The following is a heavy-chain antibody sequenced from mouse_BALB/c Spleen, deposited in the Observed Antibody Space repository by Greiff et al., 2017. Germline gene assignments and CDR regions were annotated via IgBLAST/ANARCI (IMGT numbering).Heavy chain of an antibody. J-gene: IGHJ2*01. CDR2: IDPANGNT. D-gene: IGHD2-10*01. CDR1: GFNIKDTY. CDR3: ARTYYGNYVDYYFDY. Sequence: VQLKESGAELVKPGASVKLSCTASGFNIKDTYMHWVKQRPEQGLELIGRIDPANGNTKYDPKFQGKATITADTSSNTAYLQLSSLTSEDTAVYYCARTYYGNYVDYYFDYWGQGTTLTVSA. V-gene: IGHV14-3*02.